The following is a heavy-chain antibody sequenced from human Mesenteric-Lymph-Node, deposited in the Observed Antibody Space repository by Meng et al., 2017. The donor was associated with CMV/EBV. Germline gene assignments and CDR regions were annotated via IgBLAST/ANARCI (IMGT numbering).Heavy chain of an antibody. Sequence: VSCKAAGYTVASYYLNWERQTPGQGLEGMGVINPRDVSTSYAEKFRGRATMTRDTSTSTVYMELNSLRSEDTAVYYCARRRDGYNDYWGQGTLVTVSS. CDR2: INPRDVST. CDR3: ARRRDGYNDY. CDR1: GYTVASYY. V-gene: IGHV1-46*01. J-gene: IGHJ4*02. D-gene: IGHD5-24*01.